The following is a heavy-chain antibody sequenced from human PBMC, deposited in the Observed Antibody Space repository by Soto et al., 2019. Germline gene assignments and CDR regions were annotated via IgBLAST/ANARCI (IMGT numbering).Heavy chain of an antibody. CDR2: INPSGGST. V-gene: IGHV1-46*01. CDR1: GYTFTSYY. J-gene: IGHJ6*02. Sequence: ASVKVSCKASGYTFTSYYMHWVRQAPGQGLEWMGIINPSGGSTSYAQKFQGRVTMTRDTSTSTVYMELSSLRSEDTAVYYCARDVWYCSSTSCYIVGGDYYYYGMDVWGRGTTVTVSS. D-gene: IGHD2-2*02. CDR3: ARDVWYCSSTSCYIVGGDYYYYGMDV.